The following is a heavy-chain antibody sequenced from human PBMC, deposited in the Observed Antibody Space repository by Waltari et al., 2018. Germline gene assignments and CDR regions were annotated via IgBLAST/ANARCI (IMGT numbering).Heavy chain of an antibody. Sequence: EVQLLESGGGLVQPGGSLRRSCAASGFTFSSYAMSWVPQAPGKGLEWVSAISGSGGSTYYADSVKGRFTISRDNSKNTLYLQMNSLRAEDTAVYYCAKGKGADFWSGYNWFDPWGQGTLVTVSS. CDR2: ISGSGGST. D-gene: IGHD3-3*01. V-gene: IGHV3-23*01. J-gene: IGHJ5*02. CDR1: GFTFSSYA. CDR3: AKGKGADFWSGYNWFDP.